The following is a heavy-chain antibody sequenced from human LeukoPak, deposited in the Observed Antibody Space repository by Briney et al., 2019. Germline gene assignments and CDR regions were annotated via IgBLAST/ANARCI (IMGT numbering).Heavy chain of an antibody. CDR1: GFTFSSYE. Sequence: GGSLRLSCAASGFTFSSYEMNWVRQAPGKGLEWISYISMSGTTTYYADSVKGRFTISRDNTKNSLYLQMNSLRAEDTAVYYCARSPFRPNCLDYWGQGTLVTVSS. CDR2: ISMSGTTT. D-gene: IGHD1-1*01. CDR3: ARSPFRPNCLDY. J-gene: IGHJ4*02. V-gene: IGHV3-48*03.